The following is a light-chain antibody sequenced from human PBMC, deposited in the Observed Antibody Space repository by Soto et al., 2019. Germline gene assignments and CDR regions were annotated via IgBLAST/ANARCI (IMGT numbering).Light chain of an antibody. CDR3: CSYAGSYIWV. CDR1: SSDVGGYNY. V-gene: IGLV2-11*01. CDR2: DVT. Sequence: QSVLTQPRSVSGSPGQSVTISCTGTSSDVGGYNYVSWYQQHPDKAPKLMIYDVTKRPSGVPDRFSGSKSGNTASLTISGLQAEDEADYYCCSYAGSYIWVFGGGTKVTVL. J-gene: IGLJ3*02.